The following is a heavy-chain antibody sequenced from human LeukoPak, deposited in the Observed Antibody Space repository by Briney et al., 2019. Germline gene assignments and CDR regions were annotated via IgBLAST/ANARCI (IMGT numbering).Heavy chain of an antibody. D-gene: IGHD5-24*01. CDR3: ARVEKDGYNWGGNY. CDR2: INHSGST. V-gene: IGHV4-34*01. Sequence: SETLSLTCAVYGGSFSGYYWSWIRQPPGKGLECIGEINHSGSTNYNPSLKSRVTISVDTSKNQFSLKLSSVTAADTAVYYCARVEKDGYNWGGNYWGQGTLVTVSS. J-gene: IGHJ4*02. CDR1: GGSFSGYY.